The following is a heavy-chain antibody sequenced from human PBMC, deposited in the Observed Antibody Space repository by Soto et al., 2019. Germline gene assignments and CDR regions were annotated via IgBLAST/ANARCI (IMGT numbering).Heavy chain of an antibody. CDR1: GDSVSSGRYY. CDR2: ISYTGST. Sequence: SETLSLTCTVSGDSVSSGRYYWSWIRQPPGKGLEWIAYISYTGSTYYNPSLKSRVTISVDTSKNQFSLRLTSVTAADTAVYYCARILLLSEYDLVTGYYNFASWGQGTLVTVSS. V-gene: IGHV4-61*01. CDR3: ARILLLSEYDLVTGYYNFAS. J-gene: IGHJ4*02. D-gene: IGHD3-9*01.